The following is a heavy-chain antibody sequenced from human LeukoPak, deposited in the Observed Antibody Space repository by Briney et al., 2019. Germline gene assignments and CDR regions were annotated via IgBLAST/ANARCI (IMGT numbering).Heavy chain of an antibody. D-gene: IGHD5-24*01. J-gene: IGHJ4*02. CDR3: ARARNKEMATTGYYFDY. Sequence: ASVKVSCKASGYTFTSYYMHWVRQAPGQGLEWMGIINPSGGSTSYAQKFQGRVTMTRDTSTSTVYMELSGLRSEDTAVYYCARARNKEMATTGYYFDYWGQGTLVTVSS. CDR2: INPSGGST. CDR1: GYTFTSYY. V-gene: IGHV1-46*01.